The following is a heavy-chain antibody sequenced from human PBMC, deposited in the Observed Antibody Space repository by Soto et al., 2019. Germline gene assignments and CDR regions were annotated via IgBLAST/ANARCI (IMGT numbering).Heavy chain of an antibody. V-gene: IGHV3-30-3*01. CDR2: ISYDGSNK. D-gene: IGHD6-13*01. Sequence: QVQLVESGGGVVQPGRSLRLSCAASGFTFSSYAMHWVRQAPGKGLEWVAVISYDGSNKYYADSVKGRFTISRDNSKNTLYLQMNSVRAEDTAVYYCATRTQAGVAAGAGDYYYYGMDVWGQGTTVTVSS. J-gene: IGHJ6*02. CDR3: ATRTQAGVAAGAGDYYYYGMDV. CDR1: GFTFSSYA.